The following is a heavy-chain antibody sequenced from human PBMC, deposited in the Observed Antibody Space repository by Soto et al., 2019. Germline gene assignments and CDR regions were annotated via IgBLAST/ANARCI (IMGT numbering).Heavy chain of an antibody. Sequence: SVKVSCKASGGTFSSYAISWVRQAPGQGLEWMGGIIPIFGTANYAQKFQGRVTITADESTSTAYMELSSLRSEDTAVYYCAGGGYSGYETYYFDYWGQGTLVTVSS. CDR2: IIPIFGTA. J-gene: IGHJ4*02. CDR3: AGGGYSGYETYYFDY. D-gene: IGHD5-12*01. V-gene: IGHV1-69*13. CDR1: GGTFSSYA.